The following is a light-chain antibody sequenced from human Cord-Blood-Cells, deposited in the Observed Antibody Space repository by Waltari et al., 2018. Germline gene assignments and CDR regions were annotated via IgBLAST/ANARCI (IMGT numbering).Light chain of an antibody. CDR1: QSISSY. CDR3: QQSYSTPWT. V-gene: IGKV1-39*01. Sequence: DIQMTQSTSSLSASVGDRVTITCRASQSISSYLNSYQQKPGKAPKPMIYAASSLQSGVPSRFSGSGSGTDFTLTISSLQPEYFATYYCQQSYSTPWTFGQGTKVE. CDR2: AAS. J-gene: IGKJ1*01.